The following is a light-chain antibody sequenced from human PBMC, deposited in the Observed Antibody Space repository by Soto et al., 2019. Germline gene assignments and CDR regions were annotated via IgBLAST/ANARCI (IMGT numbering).Light chain of an antibody. CDR3: QQRSNWPPRFT. Sequence: EIVLTQSPATLSLSPGERATLSCRASQSVSSYLAWYQQKPGQAPRLLIYDASNRATGIPARFSGSGSGTDFTLNISRLDPEDFAVYYCQQRSNWPPRFTFGPGTKVDIK. CDR1: QSVSSY. V-gene: IGKV3-11*01. J-gene: IGKJ3*01. CDR2: DAS.